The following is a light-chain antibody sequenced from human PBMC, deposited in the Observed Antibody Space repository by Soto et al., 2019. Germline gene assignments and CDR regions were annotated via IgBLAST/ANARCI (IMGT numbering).Light chain of an antibody. V-gene: IGLV1-44*01. CDR3: AVWDDSLNSLV. J-gene: IGLJ2*01. CDR1: GSNIGRNP. CDR2: SNN. Sequence: QSVLTQPPSASGPPGQRVTISCSGSGSNIGRNPVDWYQHLPGTAPKLLIYSNNQRPSGVPDRFSGSKSGTSASLAISGLQSEDEADYYCAVWDDSLNSLVFGGGTKLTVL.